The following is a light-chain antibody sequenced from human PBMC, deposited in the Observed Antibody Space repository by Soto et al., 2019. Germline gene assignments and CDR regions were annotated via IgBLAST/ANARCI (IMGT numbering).Light chain of an antibody. J-gene: IGKJ4*01. Sequence: ELVLTQSPGTLSLSPGERATLSCRASQSVSSSYLAWYQQKPGQAPRLLLYGASSRATGIADRFSGSGSGTDFTLTISRLEHDDFAVYYCQQYGSSPLTFGGGTKMEIK. CDR1: QSVSSSY. V-gene: IGKV3-20*01. CDR2: GAS. CDR3: QQYGSSPLT.